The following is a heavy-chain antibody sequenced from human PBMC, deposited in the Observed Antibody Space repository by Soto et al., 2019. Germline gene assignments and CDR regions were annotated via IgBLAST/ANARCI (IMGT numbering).Heavy chain of an antibody. V-gene: IGHV3-53*01. Sequence: PGGSLRLSCTASGFTVSSNYMSWIRQAPGKWLEWLSVIYSGGSTYSADSVKGRITISRDTSKNTLYLQMNSLRAEDRAVYYCARAGGYLDAFDIWGQGXMVTV. CDR3: ARAGGYLDAFDI. J-gene: IGHJ3*02. D-gene: IGHD2-8*02. CDR1: GFTVSSNY. CDR2: IYSGGST.